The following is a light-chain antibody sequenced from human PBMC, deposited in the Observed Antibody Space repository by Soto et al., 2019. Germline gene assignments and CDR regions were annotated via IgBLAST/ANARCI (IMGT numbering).Light chain of an antibody. Sequence: DIQMTQSPSTLSASVGDRVTITCRASQTISAWLAWYQQKPGKAPKVLIYKASTLASGVPSRFSGGGSGTEFTLTISSLQPDDFATDYCQQYNSFSYTFGQGTKLEIK. J-gene: IGKJ2*01. V-gene: IGKV1-5*03. CDR3: QQYNSFSYT. CDR1: QTISAW. CDR2: KAS.